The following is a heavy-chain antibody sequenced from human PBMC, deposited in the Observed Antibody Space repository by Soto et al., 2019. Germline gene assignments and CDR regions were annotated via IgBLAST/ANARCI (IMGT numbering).Heavy chain of an antibody. V-gene: IGHV1-46*01. CDR1: GYTFTNYY. CDR2: INPSGGST. D-gene: IGHD3-22*01. CDR3: ARNNDSSGYYRLDP. Sequence: ASVKVSCKASGYTFTNYYMHWVRQAPGQGLEWMGIINPSGGSTSHVHKFEGRVTMTRDTSTGTFYMELSSLRSEDTAIYYCARNNDSSGYYRLDPWGQGTLVTVSS. J-gene: IGHJ5*02.